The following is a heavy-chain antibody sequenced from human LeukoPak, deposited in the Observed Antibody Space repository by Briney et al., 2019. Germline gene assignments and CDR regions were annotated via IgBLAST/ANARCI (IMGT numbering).Heavy chain of an antibody. J-gene: IGHJ4*02. Sequence: PGGSLRLSCAASGFTFSSYEMNWVRQAPGKGVEWVSYISSSGSTIYYADSVKGRFTISRDNAKNSLYLQMYRLRAAGTAVYYCARKVALRGFDYWGQGTLVTVSS. D-gene: IGHD4-17*01. V-gene: IGHV3-48*03. CDR2: ISSSGSTI. CDR3: ARKVALRGFDY. CDR1: GFTFSSYE.